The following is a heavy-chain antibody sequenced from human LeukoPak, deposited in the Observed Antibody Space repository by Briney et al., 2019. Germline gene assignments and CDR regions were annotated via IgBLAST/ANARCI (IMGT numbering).Heavy chain of an antibody. CDR3: VRDVGPKLRYIAY. Sequence: GGPERLSCRPSVFPFSTQSMNWVRQAPGKGLEWVSSISSRSSYIYCADPVKGRFTISINNAKNSLYLQMNNLTAEDTGAYYCVRDVGPKLRYIAYWGQGTLVTVSS. J-gene: IGHJ4*02. CDR2: ISSRSSYI. V-gene: IGHV3-21*01. D-gene: IGHD3-9*01. CDR1: VFPFSTQS.